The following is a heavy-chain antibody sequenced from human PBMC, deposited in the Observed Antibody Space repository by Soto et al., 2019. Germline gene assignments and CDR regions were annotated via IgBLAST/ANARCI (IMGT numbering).Heavy chain of an antibody. Sequence: SVKVSCKASGGTFSSYAISWVRQAPGQGLEWMGGIIPIFGTANYAQKFQGRVTITADESTSTAYMELSSLRSEDTAVYYCASSIAAAGMRFDYYYGMDVWGQGTTVTVSS. CDR1: GGTFSSYA. CDR3: ASSIAAAGMRFDYYYGMDV. CDR2: IIPIFGTA. D-gene: IGHD6-13*01. J-gene: IGHJ6*02. V-gene: IGHV1-69*13.